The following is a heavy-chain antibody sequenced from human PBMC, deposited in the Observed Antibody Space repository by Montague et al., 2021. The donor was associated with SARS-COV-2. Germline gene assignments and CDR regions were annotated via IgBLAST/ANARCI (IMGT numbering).Heavy chain of an antibody. Sequence: SLRLSCAASGFTFRSYWMHWVRQAPGKGLVWVSRINSDGSSTGYADSVKGRFTISSDNAKNTLYLQMNSLRAEDTAVYYCARSIGDFWSGHEDYYSAMGVWGQGTTVTVSS. CDR3: ARSIGDFWSGHEDYYSAMGV. D-gene: IGHD3-3*01. CDR1: GFTFRSYW. J-gene: IGHJ6*02. V-gene: IGHV3-74*01. CDR2: INSDGSST.